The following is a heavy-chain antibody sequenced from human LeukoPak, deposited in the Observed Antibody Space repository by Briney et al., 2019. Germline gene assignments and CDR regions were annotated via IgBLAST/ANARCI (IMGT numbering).Heavy chain of an antibody. V-gene: IGHV4-34*01. Sequence: PSETLSLTCAVYGGSFSGYYWSWIRQPPGKGLEWIGEINHSGSTNYNPSLKSRVTISVDTSKNQFSLKLSSVTAADTAVYYCARGLVRGVIHRNWFDPWGQGTLVTVSS. CDR2: INHSGST. D-gene: IGHD3-10*01. CDR1: GGSFSGYY. CDR3: ARGLVRGVIHRNWFDP. J-gene: IGHJ5*02.